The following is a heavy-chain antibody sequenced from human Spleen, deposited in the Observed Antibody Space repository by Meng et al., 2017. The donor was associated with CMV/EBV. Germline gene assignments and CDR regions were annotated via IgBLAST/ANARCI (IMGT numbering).Heavy chain of an antibody. V-gene: IGHV4-34*01. J-gene: IGHJ4*02. CDR3: ARVRTFPPLSYCSSTSCYPRGSYFDY. CDR2: INHSGST. Sequence: WISQPQGKGLEWIGEINHSGSTNYNPSLKSRVTISVDTSKNQFSLKLSSVTAADTAVYYCARVRTFPPLSYCSSTSCYPRGSYFDYWGQGTLVTVSS. D-gene: IGHD2-2*01.